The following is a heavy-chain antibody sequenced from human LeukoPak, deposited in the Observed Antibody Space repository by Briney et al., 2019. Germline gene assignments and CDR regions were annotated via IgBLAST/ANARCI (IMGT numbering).Heavy chain of an antibody. J-gene: IGHJ4*02. CDR1: GFTFSNYN. D-gene: IGHD2-2*01. CDR2: ISTSSSTI. V-gene: IGHV3-48*02. CDR3: AIDLWHWGSISCRS. Sequence: PGGSLRLSCAASGFTFSNYNLIWVRQAPGKGLEWVSYISTSSSTIHYADSVKGRFTISRDNAKNSLYLRMNSLRDEDTAVYYCAIDLWHWGSISCRSRGQGTLATVSS.